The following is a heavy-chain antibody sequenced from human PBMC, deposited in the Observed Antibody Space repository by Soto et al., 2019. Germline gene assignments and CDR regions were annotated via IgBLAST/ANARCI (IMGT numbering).Heavy chain of an antibody. Sequence: SETLSLTCAVYGGSFSGYYWSWIRQPPGKGLEWIGEINHSGSTNYNPSLKSRVTISVDTSKNQFSLKPSSVTAADTAVYYCAARHLVVPAARGAFDIWGQGTMVTVSS. CDR3: AARHLVVPAARGAFDI. J-gene: IGHJ3*02. D-gene: IGHD2-2*01. CDR1: GGSFSGYY. CDR2: INHSGST. V-gene: IGHV4-34*01.